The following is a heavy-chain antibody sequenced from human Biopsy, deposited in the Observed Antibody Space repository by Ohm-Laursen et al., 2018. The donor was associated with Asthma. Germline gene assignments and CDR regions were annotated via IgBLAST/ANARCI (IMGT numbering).Heavy chain of an antibody. CDR2: ISSVFGTT. J-gene: IGHJ4*02. D-gene: IGHD2-2*01. V-gene: IGHV1-69*05. CDR1: GGTFNTYV. Sequence: VASVKVSCNSLGGTFNTYVIGWVRQAPGQGLEWMGGISSVFGTTTYPQKFQDRVTITTDDSTSTVYMELSSLRSEDTAVYYCARKAGSCISRTCYSLDFWGQGTLVTVSS. CDR3: ARKAGSCISRTCYSLDF.